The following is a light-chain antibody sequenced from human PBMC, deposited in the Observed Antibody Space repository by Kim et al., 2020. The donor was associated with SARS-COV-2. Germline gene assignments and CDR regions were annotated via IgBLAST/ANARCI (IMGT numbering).Light chain of an antibody. CDR1: KLGDKY. V-gene: IGLV3-1*01. Sequence: VSPGQTASITCSGDKLGDKYACWYQQKPGQSPVLVIYQDNKRPSGIPERFSGSNSGNTATLIISGTQAMDEADYYCQAWDSSTGVFGGGTQLTVL. J-gene: IGLJ2*01. CDR2: QDN. CDR3: QAWDSSTGV.